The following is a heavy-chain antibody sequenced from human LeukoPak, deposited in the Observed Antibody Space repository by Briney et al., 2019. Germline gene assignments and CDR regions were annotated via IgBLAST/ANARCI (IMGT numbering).Heavy chain of an antibody. CDR1: GGSISSSNW. Sequence: SETLSLTCAVSGGSISSSNWWSWVRQPPGKGLEWIGEIYHSGSTNYNPSLKSRVTISVDKSKNQFSLKLSSVTAADTAVYYCARGLSSGWYFGGAFDIWGQGTMVTVSS. V-gene: IGHV4-4*02. CDR2: IYHSGST. D-gene: IGHD6-19*01. J-gene: IGHJ3*02. CDR3: ARGLSSGWYFGGAFDI.